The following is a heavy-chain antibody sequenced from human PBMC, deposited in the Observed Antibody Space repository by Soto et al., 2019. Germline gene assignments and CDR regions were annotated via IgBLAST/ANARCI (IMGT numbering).Heavy chain of an antibody. Sequence: PSETLSLTCTVSGGSISSGDYYWSWIRQPPGKGLEWIGYIYYSGSTYYNPSLKSRVTISVDTSKNQFSLKLSSVTAADTAVYYCDREHSLKGDPGYVDYWGEGILVNVS. V-gene: IGHV4-30-4*01. J-gene: IGHJ4*02. CDR1: GGSISSGDYY. D-gene: IGHD3-16*01. CDR2: IYYSGST. CDR3: DREHSLKGDPGYVDY.